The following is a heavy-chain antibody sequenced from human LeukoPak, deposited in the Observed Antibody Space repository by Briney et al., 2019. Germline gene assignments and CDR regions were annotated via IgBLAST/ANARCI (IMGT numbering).Heavy chain of an antibody. J-gene: IGHJ6*03. V-gene: IGHV4-39*07. CDR2: IYNSGST. D-gene: IGHD1-20*01. CDR1: DGSMSGSSFF. Sequence: SETLSLTCSVSDGSMSGSSFFWGFWVWIRQSPGKGLEWIGSIYNSGSTYYNASLKSRVTISIDTSNNQVSLNLSSVSVADTAVYFCARDVGRGNWNYDSYMDVWGKGNAATVSS. CDR3: ARDVGRGNWNYDSYMDV.